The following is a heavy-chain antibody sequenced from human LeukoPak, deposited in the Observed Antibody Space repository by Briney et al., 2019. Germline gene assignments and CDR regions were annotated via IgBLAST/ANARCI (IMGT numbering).Heavy chain of an antibody. CDR1: EFTFSDYW. Sequence: GGSLRLSCAAFEFTFSDYWMSWVRQAPGKGLEWVAIIKQDGSETYYVDSVKGRFIVSRDNARDSLYLQMNGLRAVDTAEYYCARDSGDTVTPSRPYFDYWVQGTLVTFSS. V-gene: IGHV3-7*01. D-gene: IGHD4-11*01. J-gene: IGHJ4*02. CDR3: ARDSGDTVTPSRPYFDY. CDR2: IKQDGSET.